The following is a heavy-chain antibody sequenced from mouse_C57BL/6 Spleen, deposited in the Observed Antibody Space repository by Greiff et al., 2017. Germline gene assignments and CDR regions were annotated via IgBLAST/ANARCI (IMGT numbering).Heavy chain of an antibody. V-gene: IGHV1-39*01. D-gene: IGHD1-1*01. CDR2: INPNYGTT. J-gene: IGHJ2*01. CDR1: GYSFTDYN. CDR3: AKRGTWTTVGATGLYFDY. Sequence: VQLQQSGPELVKPGASVKISCKASGYSFTDYNMNWVKQSNGKSLEWIGVINPNYGTTSYNQKFKGKATLTVDQSSSTAYMQLNSLTSEDSAVYYCAKRGTWTTVGATGLYFDYWGQGTTLTVTS.